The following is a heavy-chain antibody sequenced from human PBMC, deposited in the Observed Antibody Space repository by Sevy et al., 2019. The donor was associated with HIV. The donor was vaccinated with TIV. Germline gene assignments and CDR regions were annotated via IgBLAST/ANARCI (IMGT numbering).Heavy chain of an antibody. CDR3: AKRRVQSGLSGGGANYGMDV. J-gene: IGHJ6*02. V-gene: IGHV3-23*01. CDR2: LIGGGRRT. Sequence: GGSLRLSCAASGFPFSSYAMSWVRQAPGRGLEWVSTLIGGGRRTYYADSVTGRFNISRDNSRNTPYLQMNSLRAEGTAIYYCAKRRVQSGLSGGGANYGMDVCGRGTTVTVSS. D-gene: IGHD2-8*02. CDR1: GFPFSSYA.